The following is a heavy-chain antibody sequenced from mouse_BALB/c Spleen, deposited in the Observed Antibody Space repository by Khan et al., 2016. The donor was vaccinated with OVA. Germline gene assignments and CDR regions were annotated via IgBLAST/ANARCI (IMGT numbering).Heavy chain of an antibody. CDR1: GFPFTNYG. V-gene: IGHV9-3*02. J-gene: IGHJ2*01. Sequence: QIQLVQSGPELKKPGETVKISCKASGFPFTNYGMNWVKQAPGKGLTWMGWINTNTGEPTYAEEFKGRFAFSLETSASTAYLQINNLKKEDTATYFCAHKGFNNGISYPLDFWGQGTTLTVSS. CDR2: INTNTGEP. CDR3: AHKGFNNGISYPLDF. D-gene: IGHD1-1*01.